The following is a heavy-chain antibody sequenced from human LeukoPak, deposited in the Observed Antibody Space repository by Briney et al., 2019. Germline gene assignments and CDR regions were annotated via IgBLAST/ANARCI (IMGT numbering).Heavy chain of an antibody. D-gene: IGHD2-2*01. V-gene: IGHV3-30-3*01. CDR3: ARANVVPASFDY. J-gene: IGHJ4*02. CDR1: GFTFSSYA. CDR2: ISYDGSNK. Sequence: GRSLRLSCAASGFTFSSYAMHWVRQAPGKGLEWVAVISYDGSNKYYADSVKGRFTISRDNSKNTLYLQMNSLRAEDTAVYYCARANVVPASFDYWGQGTLVTVSS.